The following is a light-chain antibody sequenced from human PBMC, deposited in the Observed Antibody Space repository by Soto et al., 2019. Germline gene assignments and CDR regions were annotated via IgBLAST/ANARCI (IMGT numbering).Light chain of an antibody. J-gene: IGKJ5*01. CDR2: LGS. Sequence: DIVMTQSPLSLPVTPGEPASISCRASQSLLHSNGYNYFDWYLQKPGQSPLLLIYLGSNRASGVPDRFSGSGSGTDFTLKISRVEAGDVGVHYCMQALQTPITFGQGTRLEIK. V-gene: IGKV2-28*01. CDR1: QSLLHSNGYNY. CDR3: MQALQTPIT.